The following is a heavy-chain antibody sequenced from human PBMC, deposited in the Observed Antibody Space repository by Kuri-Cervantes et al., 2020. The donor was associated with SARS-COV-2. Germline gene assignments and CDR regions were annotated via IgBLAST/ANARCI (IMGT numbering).Heavy chain of an antibody. CDR3: ARGYCGGDCYTEDAFDT. V-gene: IGHV3-7*01. CDR1: GFTFSSYW. D-gene: IGHD2-21*02. Sequence: GGSLRLSCAASGFTFSSYWMSWVRQAPGKGLEWVANIKQDGSEKYYVDSVKGRFTISRDNAKNSLYLQMNSLRAEDTAVYYCARGYCGGDCYTEDAFDTWGQGTRVTVSS. J-gene: IGHJ3*02. CDR2: IKQDGSEK.